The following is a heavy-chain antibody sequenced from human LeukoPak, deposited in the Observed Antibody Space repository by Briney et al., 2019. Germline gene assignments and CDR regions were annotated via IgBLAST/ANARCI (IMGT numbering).Heavy chain of an antibody. CDR1: GFTFDDYG. D-gene: IGHD6-6*01. J-gene: IGHJ4*02. CDR2: INWNGGST. Sequence: PGGSLRLSCAACGFTFDDYGMSWVRQAPGKGLEWVSGINWNGGSTGYADSVKGRFTISRDNAKNSLYLQMNSLRAEDTALYYCARSEGSSSSSGYWGQGTLVTVSS. CDR3: ARSEGSSSSSGY. V-gene: IGHV3-20*04.